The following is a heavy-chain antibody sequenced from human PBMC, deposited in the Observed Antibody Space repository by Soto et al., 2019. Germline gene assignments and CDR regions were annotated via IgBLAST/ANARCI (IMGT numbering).Heavy chain of an antibody. CDR2: IYYSGST. J-gene: IGHJ5*01. Sequence: SETLSLTCTVSGGSISSGGYYWSWIRQHPGKGLEWIGYIYYSGSTYYNPSLKSRVTISVDTSKNQFSLKLSSVTAADTAVYYWASLPAPQTGRLLDPWGQVTLVSVP. V-gene: IGHV4-31*03. CDR1: GGSISSGGYY. D-gene: IGHD3-10*01. CDR3: ASLPAPQTGRLLDP.